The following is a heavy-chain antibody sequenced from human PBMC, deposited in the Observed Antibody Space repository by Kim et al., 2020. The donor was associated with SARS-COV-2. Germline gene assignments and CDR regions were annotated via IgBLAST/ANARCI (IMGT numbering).Heavy chain of an antibody. Sequence: DSVKGRFTISRDKSKNTLYLQMNSLRAEDTAVYYCAKEKRWLQFGYGMDVWGQGTTVTVSS. D-gene: IGHD5-12*01. CDR3: AKEKRWLQFGYGMDV. J-gene: IGHJ6*02. V-gene: IGHV3-30*02.